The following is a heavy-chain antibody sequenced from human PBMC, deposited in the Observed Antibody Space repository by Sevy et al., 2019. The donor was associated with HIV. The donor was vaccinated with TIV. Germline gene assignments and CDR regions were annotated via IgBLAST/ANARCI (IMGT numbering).Heavy chain of an antibody. CDR1: GFTVSSNY. Sequence: GGSLRLSCAASGFTVSSNYMSWVRQAPGKGLERVSVIYSGGSTYYADSVKGRFTISRDNSKNTLYLQMNSLRAEDTAVYYCARDLYRGSYYYYGMDVWGQGTTVTVSS. D-gene: IGHD2-2*02. J-gene: IGHJ6*02. CDR3: ARDLYRGSYYYYGMDV. CDR2: IYSGGST. V-gene: IGHV3-53*01.